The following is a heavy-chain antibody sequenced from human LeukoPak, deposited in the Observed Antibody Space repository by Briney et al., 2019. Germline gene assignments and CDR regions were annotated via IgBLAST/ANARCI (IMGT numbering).Heavy chain of an antibody. D-gene: IGHD3-10*01. Sequence: GGSLRLSCAASGFTFSDYYMSWIRQAPGKGLEWVSYISSSGSTIYYADSVKGRFTIFRDNAKNSLYLQMNSLRAEDTAVYYCASKVRYYYGSGSTNHNWFDPWGQGTLVTVSS. CDR2: ISSSGSTI. CDR3: ASKVRYYYGSGSTNHNWFDP. V-gene: IGHV3-11*04. CDR1: GFTFSDYY. J-gene: IGHJ5*02.